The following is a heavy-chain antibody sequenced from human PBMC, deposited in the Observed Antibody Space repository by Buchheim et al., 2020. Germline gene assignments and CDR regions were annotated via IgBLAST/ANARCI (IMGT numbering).Heavy chain of an antibody. CDR1: GGSFSGYY. V-gene: IGHV4-34*01. D-gene: IGHD6-13*01. CDR2: INHSGST. CDR3: ARTTKYSSSRKNVFDY. J-gene: IGHJ4*02. Sequence: QVQLQQWGAGLLKPSETLSLTCAVYGGSFSGYYWTWIRQPPGKGLEWIGEINHSGSTNYDPSLKSRVTISVDTPKNQFSLKLSSVTAADTAVYYCARTTKYSSSRKNVFDYWGQGTL.